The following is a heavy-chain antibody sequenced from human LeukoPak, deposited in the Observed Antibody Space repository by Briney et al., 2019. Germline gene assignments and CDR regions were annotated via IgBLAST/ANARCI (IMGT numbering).Heavy chain of an antibody. J-gene: IGHJ3*02. CDR2: IIPIFGTA. CDR1: GGTFSSYA. D-gene: IGHD3-16*02. Sequence: SVRVSCKASGGTFSSYAISWVRQAPGQGLEWMGGIIPIFGTANYAQKFQGRVTITADESTSTAYMELSSLRSEDTAVYYCTREGVYAPDPSSYHRDAFDIWGQGTEVIVSS. CDR3: TREGVYAPDPSSYHRDAFDI. V-gene: IGHV1-69*01.